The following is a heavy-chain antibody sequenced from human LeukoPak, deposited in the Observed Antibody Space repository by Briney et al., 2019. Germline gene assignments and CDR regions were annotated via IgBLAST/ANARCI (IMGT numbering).Heavy chain of an antibody. CDR1: GGSFSGYY. CDR2: IYYSGST. J-gene: IGHJ6*02. D-gene: IGHD6-13*01. V-gene: IGHV4-59*01. Sequence: SETLSLTCAVYGGSFSGYYWSWIRQPPGKGLEWIGYIYYSGSTNYNPSLKSRVTISVDTSKNQFSLKLSSVTAADTAVYYCARDAAAAPYYYYYYGMDVWGQGTTVTVSS. CDR3: ARDAAAAPYYYYYYGMDV.